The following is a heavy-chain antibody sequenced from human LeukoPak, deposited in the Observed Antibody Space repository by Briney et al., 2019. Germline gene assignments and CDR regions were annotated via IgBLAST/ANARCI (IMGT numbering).Heavy chain of an antibody. Sequence: ASVKVSCKASGYTFTSYDINWVRQATGQGHEWMGWMNPNSGNTGYAQKFQGRVTMTRNTSISTAYMELSSLRSEDTAVYYCARGRDIVATDLDYWGQGTLVTVSS. CDR2: MNPNSGNT. CDR3: ARGRDIVATDLDY. D-gene: IGHD5-12*01. CDR1: GYTFTSYD. J-gene: IGHJ4*02. V-gene: IGHV1-8*01.